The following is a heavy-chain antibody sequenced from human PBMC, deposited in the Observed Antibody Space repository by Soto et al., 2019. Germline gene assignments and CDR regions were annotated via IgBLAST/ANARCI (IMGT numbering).Heavy chain of an antibody. D-gene: IGHD6-13*01. CDR1: YGSISSGGYY. CDR2: IYYSGST. J-gene: IGHJ4*02. V-gene: IGHV4-31*03. CDR3: ARVNKLNIPAAGLDY. Sequence: SETLSLTCPFSYGSISSGGYYLSFLRQHPGKGLEWIGYIYYSGSTYYNPSLKSRVTISVDTSKNQFSLKLSSVTAADTAVYYCARVNKLNIPAAGLDYWGQGTLVTVSS.